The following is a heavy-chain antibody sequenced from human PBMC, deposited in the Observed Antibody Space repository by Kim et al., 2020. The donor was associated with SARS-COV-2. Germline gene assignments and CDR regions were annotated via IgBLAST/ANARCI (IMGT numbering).Heavy chain of an antibody. CDR3: ARDRGYFPTDY. CDR2: T. D-gene: IGHD3-22*01. Sequence: TNYAQKFPGRVTMTRDTSISTAYMELSRLRSDATAVYYCARDRGYFPTDYWGQGTLVTVSS. V-gene: IGHV1-2*02. J-gene: IGHJ4*02.